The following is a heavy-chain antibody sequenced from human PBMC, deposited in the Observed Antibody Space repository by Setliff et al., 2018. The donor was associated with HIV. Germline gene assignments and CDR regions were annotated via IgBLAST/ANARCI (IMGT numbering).Heavy chain of an antibody. CDR1: GYSISSVSY. V-gene: IGHV4-38-2*02. Sequence: SETLSLTCTVSGYSISSVSYWGWIRQPPGKGLEWIGYIYYSGNTYYHPSLKSRVVISIDTSKNQFSLKLTSVTAADTAVYYCAREKHWNGPFDNWGQGRLVTVSS. CDR3: AREKHWNGPFDN. J-gene: IGHJ4*02. CDR2: IYYSGNT. D-gene: IGHD1-1*01.